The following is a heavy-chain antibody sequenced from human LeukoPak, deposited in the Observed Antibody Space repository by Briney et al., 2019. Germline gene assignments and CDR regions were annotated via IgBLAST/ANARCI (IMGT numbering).Heavy chain of an antibody. CDR1: GGSISSYY. CDR2: IYYSGST. D-gene: IGHD3-16*01. J-gene: IGHJ2*01. Sequence: PSETLSLTCTVSGGSISSYYWSWVRQPPGKGLEWIGYIYYSGSTNYNPSLKSRVTISLDTSENQFSLKLSSVTAADTAVYYCARLKMGAYFDLWGRGTLVTVSS. V-gene: IGHV4-59*08. CDR3: ARLKMGAYFDL.